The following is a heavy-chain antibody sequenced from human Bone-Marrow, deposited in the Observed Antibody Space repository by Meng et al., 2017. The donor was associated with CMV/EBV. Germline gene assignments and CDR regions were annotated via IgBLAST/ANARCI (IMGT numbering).Heavy chain of an antibody. J-gene: IGHJ4*02. CDR1: GGTFSSYG. Sequence: SGGTFSSYGISGVRQAPGQGLEWMGGIIPMFGTTNYAQKFQGRVTITADKSTNTAYMELSSLRSEDTAVYYCARCIAAAAVGLYYFDYWGQGTLVTVSS. D-gene: IGHD6-13*01. CDR3: ARCIAAAAVGLYYFDY. V-gene: IGHV1-69*06. CDR2: IIPMFGTT.